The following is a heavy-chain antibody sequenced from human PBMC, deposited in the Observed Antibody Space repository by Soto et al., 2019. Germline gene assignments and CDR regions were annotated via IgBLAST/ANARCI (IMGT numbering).Heavy chain of an antibody. CDR3: ARDLAVAGTGLDY. V-gene: IGHV1-2*02. D-gene: IGHD6-19*01. CDR2: INPNSGGT. Sequence: AASVKVSCKASGYTFTGYYMHWVRQAPGQGLEWMGWINPNSGGTNYAQKFQGRVTMTRDTSISTAYMELSRLRSDDTAVYYCARDLAVAGTGLDYWGQGTLVTVSS. J-gene: IGHJ4*02. CDR1: GYTFTGYY.